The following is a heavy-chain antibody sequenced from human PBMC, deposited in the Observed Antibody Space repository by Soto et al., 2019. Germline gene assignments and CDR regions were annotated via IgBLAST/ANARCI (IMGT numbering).Heavy chain of an antibody. CDR3: GGGGGRYSYGTRHPDAFDI. D-gene: IGHD5-18*01. CDR1: GGSISSYY. J-gene: IGHJ3*02. Sequence: QVQLQESGPGLVKPSETLSLTCTVSGGSISSYYWSWIRQPAGKGLEWIGRIYTSGSTNYNPSLQGGGTMSVATAKNQFSLERGSGTAADAAVYYWGGGGGRYSYGTRHPDAFDIWGQGTMVTVSS. V-gene: IGHV4-4*07. CDR2: IYTSGST.